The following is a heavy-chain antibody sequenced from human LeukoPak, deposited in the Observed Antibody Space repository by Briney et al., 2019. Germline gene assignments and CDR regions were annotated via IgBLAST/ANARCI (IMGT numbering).Heavy chain of an antibody. J-gene: IGHJ3*02. CDR2: ISSSSSYI. V-gene: IGHV3-21*01. D-gene: IGHD5-12*01. Sequence: GGSLRLSCAASGFTFSSYSMNWVRQAPGKGLEWVSSISSSSSYIYYADSVKGRFTISRDYAKNSLYLQMNSLRAEDTAVYYCARVKWPHAFDIWGQGTMVTVSS. CDR1: GFTFSSYS. CDR3: ARVKWPHAFDI.